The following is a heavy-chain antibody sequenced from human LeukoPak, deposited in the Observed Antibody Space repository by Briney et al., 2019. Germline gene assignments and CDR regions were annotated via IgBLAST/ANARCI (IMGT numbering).Heavy chain of an antibody. D-gene: IGHD1-1*01. V-gene: IGHV4-31*03. J-gene: IGHJ4*02. Sequence: SETLSLTCTVSGGSISNGGYYWSWIRQHPGKGLEWIGYIYYSGSTYFNPSLKSRVTISLDTSDNQFSLKLSSVTAADTAVYYCARNEYGGYYFDYWGQGSLVTVSS. CDR3: ARNEYGGYYFDY. CDR1: GGSISNGGYY. CDR2: IYYSGST.